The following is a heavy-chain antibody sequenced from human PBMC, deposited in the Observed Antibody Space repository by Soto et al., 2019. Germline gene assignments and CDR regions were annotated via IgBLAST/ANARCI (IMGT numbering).Heavy chain of an antibody. CDR1: GFTFSSYT. CDR3: ARDGIVGATWGY. CDR2: ISSSSIYI. Sequence: PGGSLRLSCAASGFTFSSYTMNWVRQAPGKGLEWVSSISSSSIYIYYADSVKGRFTISRDNAKNPLYLQMSSLRAEDTAMYYCARDGIVGATWGYWGQGTLVTVSS. V-gene: IGHV3-21*01. J-gene: IGHJ4*02. D-gene: IGHD1-26*01.